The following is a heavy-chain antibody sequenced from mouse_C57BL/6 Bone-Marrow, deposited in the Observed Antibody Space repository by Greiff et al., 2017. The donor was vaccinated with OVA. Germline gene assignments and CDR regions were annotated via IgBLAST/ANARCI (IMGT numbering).Heavy chain of an antibody. Sequence: QVHVKQPGAELVKPGASVKLSCKASGYTFTSYWMHWVKQRPGQGLEWIGMIHPNSGSTNYNEKFKSKATLTVDKSSSTAYMQLSSLTSEDSAVYYCATWLMDYWGQGTSVTVSS. CDR1: GYTFTSYW. V-gene: IGHV1-64*01. CDR3: ATWLMDY. CDR2: IHPNSGST. J-gene: IGHJ4*01.